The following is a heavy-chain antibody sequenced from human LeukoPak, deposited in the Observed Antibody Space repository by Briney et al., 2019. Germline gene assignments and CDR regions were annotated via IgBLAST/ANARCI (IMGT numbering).Heavy chain of an antibody. J-gene: IGHJ4*02. CDR1: GYTFTNYY. CDR2: INPTSGST. Sequence: ASVKVSCKVSGYTFTNYYIHWVRQAPGQGLEWMGIINPTSGSTAYTQKFQGRVTMTRDTSTSTVYMELSSLRSDDTAVYYCARLGYYYDSLGHYDYWGQGTLVIVSS. CDR3: ARLGYYYDSLGHYDY. D-gene: IGHD3-22*01. V-gene: IGHV1-46*01.